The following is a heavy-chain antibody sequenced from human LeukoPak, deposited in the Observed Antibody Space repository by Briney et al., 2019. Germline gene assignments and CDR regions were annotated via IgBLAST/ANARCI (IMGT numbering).Heavy chain of an antibody. D-gene: IGHD6-13*01. V-gene: IGHV3-23*01. CDR2: ISGSGGST. J-gene: IGHJ4*02. Sequence: PGGSLRLSCAASGFTFSSYAMSWVRQAPGKGLEWVSAISGSGGSTYYADSVKGRFTISRDNSKNTLYLQMNSLRAEDTAVYYCGYSSSWYGSLFVVYWGQGTLVTVSS. CDR1: GFTFSSYA. CDR3: GYSSSWYGSLFVVY.